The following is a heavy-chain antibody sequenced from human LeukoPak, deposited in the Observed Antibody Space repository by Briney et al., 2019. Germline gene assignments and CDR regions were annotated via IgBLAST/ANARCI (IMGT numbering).Heavy chain of an antibody. D-gene: IGHD1-14*01. CDR2: INPNSGGT. V-gene: IGHV1-2*02. Sequence: ASVKVSCKASGYSFTGDYMHWVRQAPGQGLEWMGWINPNSGGTNYAQKFQGRVTMTRDTSITTAYMELSSLRSDDTAVCYCARDGPDNAIDYWGQGTLVTVSS. CDR3: ARDGPDNAIDY. CDR1: GYSFTGDY. J-gene: IGHJ4*02.